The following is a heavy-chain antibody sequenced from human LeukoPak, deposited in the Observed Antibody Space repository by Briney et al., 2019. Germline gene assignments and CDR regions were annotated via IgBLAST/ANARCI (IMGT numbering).Heavy chain of an antibody. V-gene: IGHV1-2*02. CDR3: ARDPLTMHRQEKGDY. CDR2: INPNSGGT. CDR1: GYTFTGYY. J-gene: IGHJ4*02. Sequence: ASVKVSCKASGYTFTGYYMHWVRQAPGQGLEWMGWINPNSGGTNYAQKFQGRATITADKSTSTAYMELSSLRSEDTAVYYCARDPLTMHRQEKGDYWGQGTLVTISS. D-gene: IGHD3-10*01.